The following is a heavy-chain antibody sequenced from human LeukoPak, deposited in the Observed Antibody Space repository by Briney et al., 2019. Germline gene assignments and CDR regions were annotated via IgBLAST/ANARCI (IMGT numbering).Heavy chain of an antibody. D-gene: IGHD2-2*01. J-gene: IGHJ5*02. V-gene: IGHV3-30*18. CDR2: MSYDGSDK. CDR1: GVTFSTYG. CDR3: AKADCSTTSCYFDP. Sequence: GRSLRLSCVASGVTFSTYGMHWVRQAPGKGLEWVAVMSYDGSDKYYADSVKGRFTISRDNSKNTLYLQMNSLRAEDTAVYYCAKADCSTTSCYFDPWGQGTLVTVSS.